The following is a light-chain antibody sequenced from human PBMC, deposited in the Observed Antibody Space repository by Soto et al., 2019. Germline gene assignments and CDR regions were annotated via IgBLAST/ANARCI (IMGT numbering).Light chain of an antibody. CDR1: SSDVGGYNY. CDR3: SSYAGSNIVV. Sequence: QSALTQPPSASGSPGQSFTISCTGSSSDVGGYNYVSWYQQHPGKAPKLMIYDVSKRPSGVPDRFSGSKSGNTASLTVSGLQAEDEADYYCSSYAGSNIVVFGGGTKVTVL. J-gene: IGLJ2*01. CDR2: DVS. V-gene: IGLV2-8*01.